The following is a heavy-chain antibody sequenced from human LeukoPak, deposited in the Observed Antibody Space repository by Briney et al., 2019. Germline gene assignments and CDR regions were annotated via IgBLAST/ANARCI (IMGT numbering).Heavy chain of an antibody. V-gene: IGHV3-7*01. J-gene: IGHJ4*02. CDR2: INQDGSEK. Sequence: TGGSLRLPCAASGFTFSSYWMSWVRQAPGKGLEWVANINQDGSEKYYVDSVKGRFTISRDNAKNSLYLQMSSLRAEDTALYYCASRSSVAASGPGWGQGTLVTVSS. CDR1: GFTFSSYW. CDR3: ASRSSVAASGPG. D-gene: IGHD2-15*01.